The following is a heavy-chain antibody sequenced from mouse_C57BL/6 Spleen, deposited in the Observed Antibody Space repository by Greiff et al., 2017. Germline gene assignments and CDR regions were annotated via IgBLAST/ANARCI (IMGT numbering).Heavy chain of an antibody. Sequence: EVKLVESGGDLVKPGGSLKLSCAASGFTFSSYGMSWVRQTPDKRLEWVATISSGGSYTYYPDSVKGRFTISRDNAKNTLYLQMSSLKSEDTAMYYCARFYYDYDVDYWGQGTTLTVSS. CDR2: ISSGGSYT. J-gene: IGHJ2*01. V-gene: IGHV5-6*02. CDR1: GFTFSSYG. CDR3: ARFYYDYDVDY. D-gene: IGHD2-4*01.